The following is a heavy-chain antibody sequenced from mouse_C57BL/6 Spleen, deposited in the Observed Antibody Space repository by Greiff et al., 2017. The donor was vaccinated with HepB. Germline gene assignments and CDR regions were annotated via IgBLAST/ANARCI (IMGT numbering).Heavy chain of an antibody. CDR2: ISSGSSTI. CDR1: GFTFSDYG. J-gene: IGHJ4*01. D-gene: IGHD1-1*01. CDR3: AREADYYGSLGAMDY. Sequence: EVKLVESGGGLVKPGGSLKLSCAASGFTFSDYGMHWVRQAPEKGLEWVAYISSGSSTIYYADTVKGRFTISRDNAKNTLFLQMTSLRSEDTAMYYCAREADYYGSLGAMDYWGQGTTVTVSS. V-gene: IGHV5-17*01.